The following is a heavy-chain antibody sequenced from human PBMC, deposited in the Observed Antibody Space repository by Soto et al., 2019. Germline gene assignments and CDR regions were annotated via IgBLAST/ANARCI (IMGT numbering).Heavy chain of an antibody. J-gene: IGHJ6*02. V-gene: IGHV3-30*18. Sequence: GESLKISCAASGFTFSSYGMHWVRQAPGKGLEWVAVISYDGSNKYYADSVKGRFTISRDNSKNTLYLQMNSLRAEDTAVYYCAKDHGSSYYYGMDVWGQGTTVTVSS. CDR2: ISYDGSNK. CDR1: GFTFSSYG. D-gene: IGHD3-10*01. CDR3: AKDHGSSYYYGMDV.